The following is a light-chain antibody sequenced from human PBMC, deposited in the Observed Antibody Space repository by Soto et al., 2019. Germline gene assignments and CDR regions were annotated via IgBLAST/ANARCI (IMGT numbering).Light chain of an antibody. CDR3: SSYTSSSTFYV. V-gene: IGLV2-14*01. CDR2: DVS. J-gene: IGLJ1*01. Sequence: QSVLTQPASVSGSPGQSITISCTGTSSDVGGYNYVSWYQQHPGKAPKLMIYDVSNRPSGVSNRFSGSKSGNTASLTISGLQAEDEADYYCSSYTSSSTFYVFGTGNKATVL. CDR1: SSDVGGYNY.